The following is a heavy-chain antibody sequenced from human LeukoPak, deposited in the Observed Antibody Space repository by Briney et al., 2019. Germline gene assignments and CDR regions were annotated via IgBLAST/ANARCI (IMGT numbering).Heavy chain of an antibody. V-gene: IGHV1-18*01. D-gene: IGHD3-16*02. Sequence: ASVKVSCKASGYTFTSYGIGWVRQAPGQGLEWMGWISAYNGNTNYAQKLQGRVTMTTDTSTSTAYMELRSLRSDDTAVYYCAREGDYVWGSYRLPLDYWGQGTLVTVSS. CDR2: ISAYNGNT. CDR3: AREGDYVWGSYRLPLDY. J-gene: IGHJ4*02. CDR1: GYTFTSYG.